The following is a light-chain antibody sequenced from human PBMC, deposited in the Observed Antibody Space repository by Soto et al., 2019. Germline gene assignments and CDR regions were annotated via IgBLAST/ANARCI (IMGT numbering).Light chain of an antibody. V-gene: IGLV1-44*01. J-gene: IGLJ1*01. CDR1: ISNIGSNT. CDR3: ASWDTSLDGLYD. Sequence: QSVLTQPPSASGTPGQRVTISCSGSISNIGSNTVNWYQQLPGAAPKLLIYTNNQRPSGVPDRFSGSKSGTSASLAISGLLSEDDADYYCASWDTSLDGLYDVVTVTKVTVL. CDR2: TNN.